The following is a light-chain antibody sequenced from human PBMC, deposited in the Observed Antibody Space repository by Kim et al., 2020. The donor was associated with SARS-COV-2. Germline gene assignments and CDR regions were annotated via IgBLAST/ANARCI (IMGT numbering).Light chain of an antibody. CDR2: WAS. V-gene: IGKV4-1*01. CDR1: QSVLYSSSNKNY. CDR3: QQYYNTPYT. J-gene: IGKJ2*01. Sequence: DIVMTQSPDSLAVSLGERTTINCKSSQSVLYSSSNKNYLAWYQQKPGQPPKLLIYWASARESGVPDRFSGSGSGTDFTLTISNLQAEDVAVYYCQQYYNTPYTFGQGTKLVI.